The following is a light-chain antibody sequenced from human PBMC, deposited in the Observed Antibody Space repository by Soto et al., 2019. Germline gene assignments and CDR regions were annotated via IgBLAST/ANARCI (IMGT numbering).Light chain of an antibody. CDR2: RSY. CDR1: SSNIGAGFD. CDR3: QSYDSSLSGVV. Sequence: QSVLTQPPSVSGAPGQRVTISCTGSSSNIGAGFDVHWYQQLPGTAPKLLIYRSYNRPSGVPDRFSGSKSGTSASLAFTGLQAEDEADYYCQSYDSSLSGVVFDGGTQLTVL. V-gene: IGLV1-40*01. J-gene: IGLJ2*01.